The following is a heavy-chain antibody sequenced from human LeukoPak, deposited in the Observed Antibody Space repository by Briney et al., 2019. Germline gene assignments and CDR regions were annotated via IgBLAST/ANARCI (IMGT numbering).Heavy chain of an antibody. CDR2: TYYRSKWYN. D-gene: IGHD6-25*01. V-gene: IGHV6-1*01. Sequence: SQTLSLTCAISGDSVSSNSAAWNWIRQSPSRGLEWLGRTYYRSKWYNDYAVSVKSRITINPDTSKNQFSLQLNSVTPEDTAVYYCARAAAGGPGYFVVGNFDYWGQGTLVTVSS. CDR3: ARAAAGGPGYFVVGNFDY. J-gene: IGHJ4*02. CDR1: GDSVSSNSAA.